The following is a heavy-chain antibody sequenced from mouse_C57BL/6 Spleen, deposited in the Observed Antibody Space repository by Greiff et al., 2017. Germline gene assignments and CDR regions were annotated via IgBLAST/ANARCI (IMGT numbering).Heavy chain of an antibody. CDR2: IWSGGST. CDR3: ARPYYGYDVWFAY. CDR1: GFSLTSYG. J-gene: IGHJ3*01. D-gene: IGHD2-9*01. V-gene: IGHV2-2*01. Sequence: VQLKQSGPGLVQPSQSLSITCTVSGFSLTSYGVHWVRQSPGKGLEWLGVIWSGGSTDYNAAFISRLSISKDNSKSQVFFKMNSLQADDTAIDYCARPYYGYDVWFAYWGQGTLVTVSA.